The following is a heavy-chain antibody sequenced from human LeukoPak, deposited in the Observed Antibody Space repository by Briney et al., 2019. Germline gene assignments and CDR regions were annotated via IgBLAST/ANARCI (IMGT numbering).Heavy chain of an antibody. D-gene: IGHD3-22*01. CDR3: AKAMSDYYDSSRYYDFDS. Sequence: GGSLRLSCPASGFTFSSFAMSWVRQASGKALEWVSTNSGSGGSTYYADSVKGRFTISRDNSKNTLYLQMHSLRAEDTALYYCAKAMSDYYDSSRYYDFDSWGQGTLVTVSS. J-gene: IGHJ4*02. CDR1: GFTFSSFA. V-gene: IGHV3-23*01. CDR2: NSGSGGST.